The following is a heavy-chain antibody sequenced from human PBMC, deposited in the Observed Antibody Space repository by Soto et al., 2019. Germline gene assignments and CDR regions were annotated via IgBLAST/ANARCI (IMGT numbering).Heavy chain of an antibody. CDR1: GGSISSYY. V-gene: IGHV4-59*01. D-gene: IGHD2-2*02. CDR2: IYYSGST. Sequence: QVQLQESGPGLVKPSETLSLTCTVSGGSISSYYWSWIRQPPGTGLEWIGYIYYSGSTNYNPSLKRRVTISVDTSKNQFSLKLSSVTAADTAVYYCARDVGYCISTSCYSWFDPWGQGTLVTVSS. J-gene: IGHJ5*02. CDR3: ARDVGYCISTSCYSWFDP.